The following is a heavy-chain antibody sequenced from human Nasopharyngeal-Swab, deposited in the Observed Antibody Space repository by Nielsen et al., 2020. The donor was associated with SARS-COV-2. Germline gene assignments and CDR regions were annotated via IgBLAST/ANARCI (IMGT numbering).Heavy chain of an antibody. CDR1: GFTFSSYW. J-gene: IGHJ5*02. CDR2: IKQDGSEK. CDR3: ARADSGWFDP. D-gene: IGHD3-10*01. Sequence: GESLKISCAASGFTFSSYWMSWVRQAPGKGLEWVANIKQDGSEKYYVDSVKGRFTISRDNAKNSLYLQMNSLRAEDTAVYYCARADSGWFDPWGQGTLVTVSS. V-gene: IGHV3-7*04.